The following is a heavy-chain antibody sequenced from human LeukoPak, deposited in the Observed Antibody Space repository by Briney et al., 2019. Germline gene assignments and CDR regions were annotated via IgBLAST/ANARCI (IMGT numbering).Heavy chain of an antibody. J-gene: IGHJ6*03. CDR2: IYHSGST. CDR1: GYSISSGYY. Sequence: SETLSLTCTVSGYSISSGYYWGWIRQPPGKGLEWIGSIYHSGSTYYNPSLKSRVTISVDTSKNQFSLKLSSVTAADTAVYYCARADYSSTWSHDYYYMDVWGKGTTVTVSS. CDR3: ARADYSSTWSHDYYYMDV. D-gene: IGHD6-13*01. V-gene: IGHV4-38-2*02.